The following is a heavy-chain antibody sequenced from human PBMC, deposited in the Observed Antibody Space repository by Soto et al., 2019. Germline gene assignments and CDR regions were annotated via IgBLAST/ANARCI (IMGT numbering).Heavy chain of an antibody. CDR2: INTGNGNT. J-gene: IGHJ4*02. D-gene: IGHD5-12*01. Sequence: QVQLVQSGAEVKKPGASVKVSCKPSGYAFTIYLLYWVRQAPGQRLEWMGWINTGNGNTKYSQKFQGRVTITRDTSASTAYMELSSLTSEDTAVYYCASGNCGYICYHDYWGQGTLVTVSS. V-gene: IGHV1-3*04. CDR3: ASGNCGYICYHDY. CDR1: GYAFTIYL.